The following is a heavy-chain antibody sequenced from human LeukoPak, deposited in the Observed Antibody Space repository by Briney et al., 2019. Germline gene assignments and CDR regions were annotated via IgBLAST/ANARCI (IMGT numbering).Heavy chain of an antibody. CDR3: ARDGYYDSSGYSEGYAFDI. CDR2: IYYSGST. CDR1: GGSISSSNW. V-gene: IGHV4-4*02. Sequence: PSETLSLTCAVSGGSISSSNWWSWVRQPPGKGLEWIGEIYYSGSTNYNPSLKSRVTISVDKSKNQFSLKLSSVTAADTAVYYCARDGYYDSSGYSEGYAFDIWGQGTMVTVPS. D-gene: IGHD3-22*01. J-gene: IGHJ3*02.